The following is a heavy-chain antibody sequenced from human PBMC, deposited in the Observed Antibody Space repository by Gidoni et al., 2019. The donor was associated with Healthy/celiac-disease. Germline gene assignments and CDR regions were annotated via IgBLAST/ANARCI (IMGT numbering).Heavy chain of an antibody. CDR2: IYYSGST. J-gene: IGHJ4*02. V-gene: IGHV4-39*01. CDR1: GGSISSSSYY. D-gene: IGHD4-4*01. CDR3: AIKRVDYTGFDY. Sequence: QLQLQESGPGLVKPSETLSLTCTVSGGSISSSSYYWGWIRQPPGKGLEWIGSIYYSGSTYYNPSLKSRVTISVDTSKNQFSLKLSSVTAADTAVYYCAIKRVDYTGFDYWGQGTLVTVSS.